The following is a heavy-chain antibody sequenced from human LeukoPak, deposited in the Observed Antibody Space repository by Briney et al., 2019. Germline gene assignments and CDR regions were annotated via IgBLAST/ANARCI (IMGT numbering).Heavy chain of an antibody. V-gene: IGHV1-2*06. D-gene: IGHD2-2*01. CDR2: INPNSGGT. J-gene: IGHJ5*02. CDR3: ARDPWGGDIVVVPAAIHDP. Sequence: ASVKVSCKASGYTFTDYYIHWVRQAPGQGLEWMGRINPNSGGTNYAQKFQGRVTMTRDTSISTAYMELSRLRPDDTAVFYCARDPWGGDIVVVPAAIHDPWGQGTLVTVSS. CDR1: GYTFTDYY.